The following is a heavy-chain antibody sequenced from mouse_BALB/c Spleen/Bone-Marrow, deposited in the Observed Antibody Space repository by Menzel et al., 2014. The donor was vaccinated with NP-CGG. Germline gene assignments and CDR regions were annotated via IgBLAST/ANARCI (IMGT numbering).Heavy chain of an antibody. V-gene: IGHV2-5-1*01. CDR1: GFSLTSYG. J-gene: IGHJ3*01. Sequence: QVQLQQPGPSLVQPSQSLSITCTVSGFSLTSYGVHWVRQSPGKGLEWLGVIWRGGSTDYNAAFMSRLSITKDNSKSQVFFKMNSLQADDTAIYCCAKNGGCDGWFAYGGQGTLVTVSA. CDR3: AKNGGCDGWFAY. CDR2: IWRGGST.